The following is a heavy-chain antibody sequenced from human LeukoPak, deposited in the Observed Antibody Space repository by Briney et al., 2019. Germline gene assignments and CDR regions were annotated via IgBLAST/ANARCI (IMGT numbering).Heavy chain of an antibody. CDR1: GFTFSNYA. CDR3: AKGHSRIGSSSSEFDY. CDR2: ISGSGGST. V-gene: IGHV3-23*01. D-gene: IGHD6-6*01. J-gene: IGHJ4*02. Sequence: PGGSLRLSCAASGFTFSNYAMSWVRQAPGKGLEWVSTISGSGGSTYSADSVKGRFTISRDNSKNTLYLQMNSLGAEDTAVYYCAKGHSRIGSSSSEFDYWGQGTLVTVSS.